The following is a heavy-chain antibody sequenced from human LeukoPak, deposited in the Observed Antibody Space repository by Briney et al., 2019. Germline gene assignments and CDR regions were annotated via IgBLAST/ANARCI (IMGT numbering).Heavy chain of an antibody. CDR2: IYHSGSGST. V-gene: IGHV4-30-2*01. CDR1: GGSISSGGHS. D-gene: IGHD3-22*01. J-gene: IGHJ4*02. Sequence: SETLSLTCTVSGGSISSGGHSWSWIRQPPGKGLEWIGYIYHSGSGSTYYNPSLKSRVTISIDKSKNQFSLKLSSVTAADTAVYYCASGSGFYYERYWGQGTLVTVSS. CDR3: ASGSGFYYERY.